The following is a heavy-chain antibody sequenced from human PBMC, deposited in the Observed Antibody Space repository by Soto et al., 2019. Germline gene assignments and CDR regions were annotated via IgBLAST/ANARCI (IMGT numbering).Heavy chain of an antibody. D-gene: IGHD3-22*01. CDR3: ATYYYDSSGSSYYFDY. J-gene: IGHJ4*02. CDR1: GFTFNDYA. Sequence: GGSLRLSCEASGFTFNDYAMHWLRQAPGKGLEWVAVISYDGSNKYYADSVKGRFTISRDNSKNTLYLQMNSLRAEDTAVYYCATYYYDSSGSSYYFDYWGQGTLVTVSS. V-gene: IGHV3-30*03. CDR2: ISYDGSNK.